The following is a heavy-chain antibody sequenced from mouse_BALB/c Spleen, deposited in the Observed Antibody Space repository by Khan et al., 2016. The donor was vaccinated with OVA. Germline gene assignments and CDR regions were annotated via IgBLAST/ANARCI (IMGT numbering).Heavy chain of an antibody. D-gene: IGHD2-14*01. V-gene: IGHV3-8*02. CDR2: IRSSDST. Sequence: EVELVESGPSLVKPSQTLSLTCSVTGDSITSGYWNWIRKFPGNKLEYMGYIRSSDSTFYHPSLKSRISITRDTSKNQYYLQLNSVTTEDTATYYCARWNYRYEGYFDDWGQGTTLTVSS. CDR3: ARWNYRYEGYFDD. CDR1: GDSITSGY. J-gene: IGHJ2*01.